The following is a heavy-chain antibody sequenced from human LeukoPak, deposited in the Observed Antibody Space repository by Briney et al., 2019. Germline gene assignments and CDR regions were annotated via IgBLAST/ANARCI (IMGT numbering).Heavy chain of an antibody. V-gene: IGHV4-34*01. D-gene: IGHD6-19*01. CDR3: ARVSGTYSSGWYPWYFDY. CDR1: GGSFSGYY. J-gene: IGHJ4*02. CDR2: INHSGST. Sequence: RASETLSLTCAVYGGSFSGYYWNWIRQPPGKGLEWIGEINHSGSTNYNPSLKSRVTISVDTSKNQFSLKLSSVTAADTAVYYCARVSGTYSSGWYPWYFDYWGQGILVTVSS.